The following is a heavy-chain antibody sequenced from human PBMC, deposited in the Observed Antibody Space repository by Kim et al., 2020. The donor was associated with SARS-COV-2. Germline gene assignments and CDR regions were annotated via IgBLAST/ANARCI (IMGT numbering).Heavy chain of an antibody. V-gene: IGHV3-30*18. Sequence: GRSLRLSCVVSGFTFSTYGMHWVRQAPGKGLEWVAVISYDGTDKYHADSVKGRFTISRDNSKNTLSLQMNSLRVEDTAVYYCVKMRKYCSRNNCPRGYDSAFDNWGQGTLVTVSS. J-gene: IGHJ4*02. CDR3: VKMRKYCSRNNCPRGYDSAFDN. CDR1: GFTFSTYG. D-gene: IGHD2-2*01. CDR2: ISYDGTDK.